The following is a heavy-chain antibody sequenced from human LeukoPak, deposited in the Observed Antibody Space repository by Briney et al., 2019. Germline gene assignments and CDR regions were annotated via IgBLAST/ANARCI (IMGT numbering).Heavy chain of an antibody. CDR1: GYTFTNYD. CDR2: MNPNSGNT. Sequence: GASVKVSCKASGYTFTNYDINWVRQATGQGLEWMGWMNPNSGNTGYAQKFQGRVTMTRNTSISTAYMELSSLRSEDTAVYYCARTPRVTYYYYYGMDVWGQGTTVTVSS. J-gene: IGHJ6*02. D-gene: IGHD5-18*01. V-gene: IGHV1-8*01. CDR3: ARTPRVTYYYYYGMDV.